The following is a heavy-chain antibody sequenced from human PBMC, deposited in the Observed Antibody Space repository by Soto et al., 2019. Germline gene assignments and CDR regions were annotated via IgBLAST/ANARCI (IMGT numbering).Heavy chain of an antibody. CDR1: GFNFATYS. D-gene: IGHD6-19*01. V-gene: IGHV3-23*01. J-gene: IGHJ4*02. CDR2: ISDGVDRA. CDR3: ARYTAVADPYYFDY. Sequence: GGSLRLSCAASGFNFATYSMSWVRQAPGKGLEWVAGISDGVDRAYYGDSVKGRFTISRDTSKNMLYLHMNSLRAEDTAIYYCARYTAVADPYYFDYWGQGTLLTVSS.